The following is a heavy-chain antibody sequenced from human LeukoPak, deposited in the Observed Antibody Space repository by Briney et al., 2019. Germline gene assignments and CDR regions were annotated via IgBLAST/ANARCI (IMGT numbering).Heavy chain of an antibody. V-gene: IGHV4-31*03. D-gene: IGHD3-3*01. Sequence: SETLSLTCTVSGGSISSGGYYWSWVRQHPGKGLEWIGYIYYSGSTYYNPSLKSRVTISVDTSKNQFSLKLSSVTAVDTAVYYCARTYYDFWSGYYQGNWFDPWGQGTLVTVSS. CDR1: GGSISSGGYY. CDR2: IYYSGST. J-gene: IGHJ5*02. CDR3: ARTYYDFWSGYYQGNWFDP.